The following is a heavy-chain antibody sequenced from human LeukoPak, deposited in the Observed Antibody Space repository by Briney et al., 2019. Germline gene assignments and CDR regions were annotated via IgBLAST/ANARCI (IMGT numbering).Heavy chain of an antibody. CDR2: IYPHDSDT. CDR1: AYSFTSHW. J-gene: IGHJ4*02. Sequence: PGESLKISCKDSAYSFTSHWIGWVRQMPGKGLELMGVIYPHDSDTRYSPSFQGQVTISADKSISTAYLQWSSLKASDTAMYYCARLGDSWYDFFASWGQGTLVTVSS. CDR3: ARLGDSWYDFFAS. D-gene: IGHD6-13*01. V-gene: IGHV5-51*01.